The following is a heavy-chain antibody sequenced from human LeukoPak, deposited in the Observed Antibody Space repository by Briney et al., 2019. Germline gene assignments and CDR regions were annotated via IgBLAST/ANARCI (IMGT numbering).Heavy chain of an antibody. CDR1: GFTLSSYS. V-gene: IGHV3-21*01. J-gene: IGHJ3*02. CDR3: ARDQRRTTYYYDSSGYRHDAFDI. Sequence: GGSLRLSCAASGFTLSSYSMNWVRQAPGKGLEWVSSISSSSSYIYYADSVKGRFTISRDNAKNSLYLQMNSLRAEDTAVYYCARDQRRTTYYYDSSGYRHDAFDIWGQGTMVTVSS. D-gene: IGHD3-22*01. CDR2: ISSSSSYI.